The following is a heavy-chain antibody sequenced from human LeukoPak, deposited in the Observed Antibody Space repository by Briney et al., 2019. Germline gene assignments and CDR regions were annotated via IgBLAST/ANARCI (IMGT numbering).Heavy chain of an antibody. CDR2: IIGSGSTT. CDR3: ARAPRSYFDY. J-gene: IGHJ4*02. CDR1: GFTFSSYE. V-gene: IGHV3-48*03. Sequence: GGSLRLSCAASGFTFSSYEMNWVRQAPGKGLEWLSYIIGSGSTTQYADSVRDRFTISRDNAKNTLYLQMNSLRAEDTAVYYCARAPRSYFDYWGQGTLVTVSS.